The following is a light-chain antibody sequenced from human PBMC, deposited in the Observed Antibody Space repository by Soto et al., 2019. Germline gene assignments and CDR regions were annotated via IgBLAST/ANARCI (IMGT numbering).Light chain of an antibody. V-gene: IGKV3-20*01. CDR2: GAS. CDR3: QQYCRSPPFT. J-gene: IGKJ2*01. CDR1: QTVSSRY. Sequence: EIVLTQSPGTLSLSPGERATLSCRASQTVSSRYLAWYQQKPGQAPRLLMSGASNRATGIPDRFSGSGSGTDFTLTITRLEPEDFAVYYCQQYCRSPPFTFGQGTKVEIK.